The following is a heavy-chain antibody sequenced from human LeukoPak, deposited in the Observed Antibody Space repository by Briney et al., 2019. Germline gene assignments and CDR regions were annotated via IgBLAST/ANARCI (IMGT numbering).Heavy chain of an antibody. D-gene: IGHD3-10*01. CDR2: ISAYNGNT. V-gene: IGHV1-18*01. Sequence: ASVKVSCTASGYTFTSYGISWVRQAPGQGLEWMGWISAYNGNTNYAQKLQGRVTMTTDTSTSTAYMELRSLRSDDTAVYYCARDQDIYYYGSGAFDIWGQGTMVTVSS. CDR3: ARDQDIYYYGSGAFDI. J-gene: IGHJ3*02. CDR1: GYTFTSYG.